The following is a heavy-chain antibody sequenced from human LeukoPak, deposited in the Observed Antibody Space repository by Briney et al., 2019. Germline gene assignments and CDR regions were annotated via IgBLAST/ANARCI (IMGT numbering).Heavy chain of an antibody. D-gene: IGHD3-3*01. Sequence: GGSLRLSCSASGFTFSTYWMSWVRQAPGKGLEWVANMKRDGSEIYYVDSVKGRFTISRDNAKNSLYLQMNSLRAEDTAVYYCARDKPEGNFWSGYPKLFDYWGQGTLVTVSS. V-gene: IGHV3-7*03. J-gene: IGHJ4*02. CDR2: MKRDGSEI. CDR1: GFTFSTYW. CDR3: ARDKPEGNFWSGYPKLFDY.